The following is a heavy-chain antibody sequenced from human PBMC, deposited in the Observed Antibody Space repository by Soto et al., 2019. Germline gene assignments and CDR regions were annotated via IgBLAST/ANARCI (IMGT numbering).Heavy chain of an antibody. J-gene: IGHJ1*01. V-gene: IGHV3-11*01. D-gene: IGHD3-22*01. CDR2: ISSSGSTI. Sequence: SLRLSCAASGFTFSDYYMSWIRQAPGKGLEWVSYISSSGSTIYYADSVKGRFTISRDNAKNSLYLQMNSLRAEDTAVYYCATPIYDSSGYYAEYFQHWGQGTLVTVSS. CDR1: GFTFSDYY. CDR3: ATPIYDSSGYYAEYFQH.